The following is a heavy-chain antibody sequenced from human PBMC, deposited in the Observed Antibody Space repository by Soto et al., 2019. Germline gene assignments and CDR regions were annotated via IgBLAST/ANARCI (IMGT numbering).Heavy chain of an antibody. Sequence: SVKVSCKASGGTFSSYAISWVRQAPGQGLEWMGGIIPIFGTANYAQKFQGRVTITADKSTSTAYMELSSLRSEDTAAYYCARPPNYYDSSGYYGYWGQGTLVTVSS. D-gene: IGHD3-22*01. V-gene: IGHV1-69*06. CDR1: GGTFSSYA. CDR2: IIPIFGTA. J-gene: IGHJ4*02. CDR3: ARPPNYYDSSGYYGY.